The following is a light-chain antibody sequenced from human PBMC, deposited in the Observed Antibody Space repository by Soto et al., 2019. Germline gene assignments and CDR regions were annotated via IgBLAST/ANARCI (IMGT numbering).Light chain of an antibody. V-gene: IGKV3-15*01. CDR2: GAS. CDR1: QSISNN. CDR3: QHFNNWPPELT. Sequence: EVVMTQSPATLSVSPGERATLSCRASQSISNNLAWYQQKPGQAPRLLIFGASTRATGVPARFSGSGSGTEFILTSSSMQSEDFATDYCQHFNNWPPELTFGGGTKVEIK. J-gene: IGKJ4*01.